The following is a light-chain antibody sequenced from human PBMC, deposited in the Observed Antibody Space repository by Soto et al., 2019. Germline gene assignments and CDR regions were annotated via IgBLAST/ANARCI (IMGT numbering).Light chain of an antibody. CDR1: QSVSSN. V-gene: IGKV3-15*01. CDR2: GAS. Sequence: EIVMTQSPATLSVSPGERATLSCRASQSVSSNLAWYQQKPIQAPRLLIYGASTRATGIRARFSGSGSGTEFTLTISSLQSEDFAVYYCQQNKNWPRAFGQGTKVEIK. J-gene: IGKJ1*01. CDR3: QQNKNWPRA.